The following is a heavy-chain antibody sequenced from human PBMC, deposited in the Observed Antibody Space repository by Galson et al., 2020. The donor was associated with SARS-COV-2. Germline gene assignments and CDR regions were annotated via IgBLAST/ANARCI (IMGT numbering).Heavy chain of an antibody. V-gene: IGHV2-70*11. CDR1: GFSLSTSGMC. D-gene: IGHD5-18*01. Sequence: SDHPLVKHTQTLTLTCTISGFSLSTSGMCVSWIRQPPGKALEWLARIDWDDDKYYSTSLKTRLTISKDTSKNQVVLTMTNMDPVDTATYYCARMMAAMVIFDYWGQGTLVTVSA. J-gene: IGHJ4*02. CDR3: ARMMAAMVIFDY. CDR2: IDWDDDK.